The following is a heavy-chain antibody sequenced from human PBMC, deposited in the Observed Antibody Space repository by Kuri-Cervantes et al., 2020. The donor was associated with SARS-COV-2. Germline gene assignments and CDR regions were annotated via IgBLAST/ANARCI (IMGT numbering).Heavy chain of an antibody. CDR1: GFTFSSYW. Sequence: GESLKISCAASGFTFSSYWMSWVRQAPGKGLEWVSLIYSGGSTYYADSVKGRFTISRDNSKNTLYLQMNSLRAEDTAVYYCARVRGDYVPWGQGTLVTVSS. V-gene: IGHV3-53*01. CDR2: IYSGGST. J-gene: IGHJ5*02. D-gene: IGHD3-16*01. CDR3: ARVRGDYVP.